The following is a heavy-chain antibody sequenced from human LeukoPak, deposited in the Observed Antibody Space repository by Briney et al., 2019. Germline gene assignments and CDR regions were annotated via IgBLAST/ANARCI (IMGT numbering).Heavy chain of an antibody. Sequence: GGSLRLSCAASEFSVGSNYMTWVRQAPGKGLEWVSLIYSGGSTYYADSVKGRFTISRDNSKNTLNLHMNSLRAEDTAVYYCARVQTANWETSVCDAFDMWGRGTMVTVSS. CDR1: EFSVGSNY. J-gene: IGHJ3*02. V-gene: IGHV3-66*01. CDR2: IYSGGST. D-gene: IGHD7-27*01. CDR3: ARVQTANWETSVCDAFDM.